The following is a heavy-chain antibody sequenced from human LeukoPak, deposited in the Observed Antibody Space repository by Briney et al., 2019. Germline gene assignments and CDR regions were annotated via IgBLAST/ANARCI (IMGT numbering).Heavy chain of an antibody. J-gene: IGHJ4*02. CDR3: ARFQGGAVAGIDY. CDR2: ISSSSSYT. Sequence: GGSLRLSCAASGFTSSDYYMSWIRQAPGKGLEWVSYISSSSSYTNYADSVKGRFTISRDNAKNSLYLQMNSLRAEDTAVYYCARFQGGAVAGIDYWGQGTLVTVSS. D-gene: IGHD6-19*01. V-gene: IGHV3-11*06. CDR1: GFTSSDYY.